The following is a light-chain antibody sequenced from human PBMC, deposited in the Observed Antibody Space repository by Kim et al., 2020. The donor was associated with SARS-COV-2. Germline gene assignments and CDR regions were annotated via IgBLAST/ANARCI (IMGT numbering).Light chain of an antibody. Sequence: QRVTISGSGSSSNIGSNYVYWYQQLPGTAPKLLIYSNNQRPSGVPDRFSGSKSGTSASLAISGLRSEDEADYYCAAWDDSLSGSWVFGGGTQLTVL. V-gene: IGLV1-47*02. CDR2: SNN. J-gene: IGLJ3*02. CDR1: SSNIGSNY. CDR3: AAWDDSLSGSWV.